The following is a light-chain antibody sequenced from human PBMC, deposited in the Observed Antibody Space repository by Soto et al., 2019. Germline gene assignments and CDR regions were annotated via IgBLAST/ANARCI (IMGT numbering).Light chain of an antibody. Sequence: TLSCRASQTVTSNYLAWYQQKPGQAPRLLIYGASTRAFGIPDRFRGSGSGTDFTLTISRLEPEDFAVYYCQRYGGSPYTFGQGTRLEI. J-gene: IGKJ5*01. V-gene: IGKV3-20*01. CDR1: QTVTSNY. CDR3: QRYGGSPYT. CDR2: GAS.